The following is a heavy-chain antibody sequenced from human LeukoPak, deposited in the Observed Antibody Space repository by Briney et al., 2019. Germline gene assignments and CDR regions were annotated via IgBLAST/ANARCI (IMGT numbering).Heavy chain of an antibody. CDR2: IKQDGSEK. J-gene: IGHJ4*02. CDR3: ARGYCSGGSCSKYDY. CDR1: GFTFSNYW. D-gene: IGHD2-15*01. Sequence: GGSLRLSGAASGFTFSNYWMSWVRQAPGKGLEWVAKIKQDGSEKYYVDPVKGRFTISRDNAQKSLYLQIHSLRAEDTAVYYCARGYCSGGSCSKYDYWGQGTLVTV. V-gene: IGHV3-7*01.